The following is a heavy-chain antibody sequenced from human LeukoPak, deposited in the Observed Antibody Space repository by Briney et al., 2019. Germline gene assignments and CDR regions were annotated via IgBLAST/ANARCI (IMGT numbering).Heavy chain of an antibody. D-gene: IGHD1-26*01. V-gene: IGHV4-39*01. Sequence: SETLSLTCTVSGGSITNNNYYWDWIRQPPGKGLEWIGDLYYSGSTHYNPSLKSRVTLSVDTSKNQFSLKLSSVTAADTAVYYCARIVGASDYWGQGTLVTVSS. CDR1: GGSITNNNYY. CDR3: ARIVGASDY. CDR2: LYYSGST. J-gene: IGHJ4*02.